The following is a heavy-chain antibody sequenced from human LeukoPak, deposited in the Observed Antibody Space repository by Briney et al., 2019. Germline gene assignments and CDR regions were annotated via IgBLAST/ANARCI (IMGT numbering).Heavy chain of an antibody. Sequence: PGGYLRLSCAASGFTFSSFGMHWVRQAPGKGLEWVAFIRYDGSNKYYAGSVKGRFTISRDNSKNTLYLQMNSLIAEDTAVYYCAKSPIAARPDAYFDYWGQGTLVTVSS. J-gene: IGHJ4*02. V-gene: IGHV3-30*02. CDR1: GFTFSSFG. CDR3: AKSPIAARPDAYFDY. D-gene: IGHD6-6*01. CDR2: IRYDGSNK.